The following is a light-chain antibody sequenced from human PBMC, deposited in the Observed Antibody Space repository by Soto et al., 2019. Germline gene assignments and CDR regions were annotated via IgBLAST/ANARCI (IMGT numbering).Light chain of an antibody. V-gene: IGLV2-14*01. Sequence: QSVLTQPASVSGSPGQSITISCTGTSSDVGGYNYVSWYQQHPGKAPKFIIYDVSNRPSGVSNRFSGSKSGNTASLTISGLQAEDEADYYCSSYTTSNALQILFGTGTKVT. CDR2: DVS. CDR1: SSDVGGYNY. CDR3: SSYTTSNALQIL. J-gene: IGLJ1*01.